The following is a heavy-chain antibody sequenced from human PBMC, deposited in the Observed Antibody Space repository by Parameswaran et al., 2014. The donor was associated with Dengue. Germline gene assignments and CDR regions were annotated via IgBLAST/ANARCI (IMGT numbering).Heavy chain of an antibody. Sequence: WVRQAPGQGPEWMGWISPYNGNTNYAQKFQGRVIMTTDTSTSTAYMEVRSLRSDDTAVYYCARGDDYVWGAYPPSFDFWGQGTLVTVSS. D-gene: IGHD3-16*02. J-gene: IGHJ4*02. CDR3: ARGDDYVWGAYPPSFDF. V-gene: IGHV1-18*01. CDR2: ISPYNGNT.